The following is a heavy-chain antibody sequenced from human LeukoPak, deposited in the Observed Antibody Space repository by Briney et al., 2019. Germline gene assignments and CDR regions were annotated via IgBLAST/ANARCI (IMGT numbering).Heavy chain of an antibody. CDR3: ASAAKSYYDTSAYSYFDY. Sequence: KPGGSLRLSCASSGFTFSGSSLTWIRQAPGKGLEWVSYISVSGSTIYYADSVKGRFTIARDNAKNSVFLQMNSLRAEDTAVYYCASAAKSYYDTSAYSYFDYWGQGTLVTVSS. D-gene: IGHD3-22*01. V-gene: IGHV3-11*01. J-gene: IGHJ4*02. CDR1: GFTFSGSS. CDR2: ISVSGSTI.